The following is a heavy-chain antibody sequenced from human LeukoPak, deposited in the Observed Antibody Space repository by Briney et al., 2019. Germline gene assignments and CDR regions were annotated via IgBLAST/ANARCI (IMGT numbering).Heavy chain of an antibody. CDR1: GFTFSSSW. V-gene: IGHV3-7*03. CDR2: IKQDGGEK. J-gene: IGHJ4*02. CDR3: ARDLYNSASK. Sequence: PGGSLRLSCAASGFTFSSSWMTWVRQAPGKGLEWVANIKQDGGEKYYVDSVKGRFTISRDNAKNPLYLQMNSLRAEDTAVYYCARDLYNSASKWGQGTLVTVSS. D-gene: IGHD6-25*01.